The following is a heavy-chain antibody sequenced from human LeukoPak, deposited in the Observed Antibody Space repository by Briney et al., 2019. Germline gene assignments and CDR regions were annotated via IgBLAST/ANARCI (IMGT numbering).Heavy chain of an antibody. CDR2: IYYSGST. CDR3: ARRQLLPGDYFDY. V-gene: IGHV4-61*05. Sequence: SETLSLTCTVSGGSISSSSYYWSWIRQPPGKGLEWIGYIYYSGSTNYNPSLKSRVTISVDTSKNQFSLKLSSVTAADTAVYYCARRQLLPGDYFDYWGQGTLVTVSS. CDR1: GGSISSSSYY. D-gene: IGHD2-2*01. J-gene: IGHJ4*02.